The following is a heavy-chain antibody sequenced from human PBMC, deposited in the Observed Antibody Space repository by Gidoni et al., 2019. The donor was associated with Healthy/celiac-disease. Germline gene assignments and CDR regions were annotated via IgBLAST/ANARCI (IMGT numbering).Heavy chain of an antibody. D-gene: IGHD3-3*01. CDR2: IYYSGST. CDR3: ARSSEGYDFWGGYGDAFDI. J-gene: IGHJ3*02. V-gene: IGHV4-31*03. Sequence: QVQLQESGPGLVKPSQTLSLTCTVSGGPISSGGYHWSWIRQHPGRGLEWIGYIYYSGSTYYNPSLKSRVTISVDTSKNQFSLKLSSVTAADTAVYYCARSSEGYDFWGGYGDAFDIWGQGTMVTVSS. CDR1: GGPISSGGYH.